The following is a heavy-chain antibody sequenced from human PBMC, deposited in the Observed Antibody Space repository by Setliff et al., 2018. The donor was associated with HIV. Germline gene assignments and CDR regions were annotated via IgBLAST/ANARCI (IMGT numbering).Heavy chain of an antibody. J-gene: IGHJ4*02. Sequence: HPGGSLRLSCTASGFNFSDHAMTWARQAPGKGLEWVGFIRSKTYGATAEYAASVKGRFTLSRDDSKSIAYLQMNSLKTEDTAVYYCTPTDYGGSDYWGQGTLVTVSS. V-gene: IGHV3-49*04. D-gene: IGHD3-10*01. CDR1: GFNFSDHA. CDR2: IRSKTYGATA. CDR3: TPTDYGGSDY.